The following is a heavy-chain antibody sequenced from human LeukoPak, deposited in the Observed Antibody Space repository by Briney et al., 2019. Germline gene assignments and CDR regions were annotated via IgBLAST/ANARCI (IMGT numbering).Heavy chain of an antibody. CDR3: ARSRVWSDYWGYFDY. Sequence: SETLSLTCTVSGGSISSYYWSWVRQPPGKGLEWVGYIYHSGSTNYNPSLKSRVNLSVDMAKNQISLKMSSVTAAATAVYYCARSRVWSDYWGYFDYWGQGPLITVSS. CDR2: IYHSGST. J-gene: IGHJ4*02. D-gene: IGHD3-3*01. V-gene: IGHV4-59*01. CDR1: GGSISSYY.